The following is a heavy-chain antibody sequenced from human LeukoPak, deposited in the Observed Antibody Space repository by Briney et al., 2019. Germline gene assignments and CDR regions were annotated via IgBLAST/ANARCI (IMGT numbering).Heavy chain of an antibody. CDR3: ARSPFTFSSSVYDRWFDP. V-gene: IGHV1-3*03. D-gene: IGHD5/OR15-5a*01. J-gene: IGHJ5*02. CDR2: INAGNGHT. CDR1: GYTFTYYA. Sequence: EASVKVSCKASGYTFTYYAIHWVRQAPGQRLEWMGWINAGNGHTKYSQEFQDRLTITRDTPASTAYMELSSLRSEDMALYYCARSPFTFSSSVYDRWFDPWGQGTLVIVSS.